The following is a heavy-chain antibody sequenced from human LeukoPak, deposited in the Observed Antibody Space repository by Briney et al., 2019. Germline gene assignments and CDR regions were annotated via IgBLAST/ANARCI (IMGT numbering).Heavy chain of an antibody. CDR3: AKGGYFSFDM. V-gene: IGHV3-23*01. CDR1: GFTFSTYD. J-gene: IGHJ3*02. Sequence: GGSLRLSCAASGFTFSTYDMSWVRQTPGKGLQWVSLISRSTGTTYYADSVRGRFTISRDNSKNTQYLQMHSLRVEDTAIYFCAKGGYFSFDMWGQGTKVTVSS. D-gene: IGHD2-2*03. CDR2: ISRSTGTT.